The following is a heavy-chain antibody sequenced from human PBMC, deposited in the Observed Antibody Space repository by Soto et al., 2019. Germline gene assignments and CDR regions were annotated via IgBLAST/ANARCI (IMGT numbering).Heavy chain of an antibody. J-gene: IGHJ3*01. CDR1: GFTFSGFG. D-gene: IGHD4-17*01. CDR2: IWYDGSKE. Sequence: QVHLVESGGGVVQPGTSLRLSCEASGFTFSGFGMHWVRQTPGKGLEWVAVIWYDGSKEYFADCVKGRFTISRDNSKNALYLQMYSLRAEDSAIYYCARGRGGSYGGNSAHYDVWGQWKLVTVSS. CDR3: ARGRGGSYGGNSAHYDV. V-gene: IGHV3-33*01.